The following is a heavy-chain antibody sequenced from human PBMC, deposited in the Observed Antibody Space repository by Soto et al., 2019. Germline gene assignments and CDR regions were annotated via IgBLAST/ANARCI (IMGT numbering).Heavy chain of an antibody. CDR1: GFTFSDFA. Sequence: PGGSLRLSCLASGFTFSDFAMTWVRHAPGRGLEWVASLDGAGGSTYYAESVRGRFSISRDNSQNTLCLQMKRLTVDDTAIYYCAAPRDEYGSGVSWFTYGMDIWGQGTTVTVSS. J-gene: IGHJ6*02. CDR2: LDGAGGST. CDR3: AAPRDEYGSGVSWFTYGMDI. D-gene: IGHD3-10*01. V-gene: IGHV3-23*01.